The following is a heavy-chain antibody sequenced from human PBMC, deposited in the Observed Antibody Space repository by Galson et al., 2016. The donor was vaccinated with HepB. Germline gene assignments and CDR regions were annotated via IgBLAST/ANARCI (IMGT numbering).Heavy chain of an antibody. Sequence: TLSLTCSVSGGAISIGSHYWSWIRQPAGKGLARIGGVYSSGSTNYTAFLKSPVTTSVDTSKNQFSLRLSAVTAADTAVYYCARDVGGAVKTHRTYDHYYYMDVWGKGTTVTVSS. J-gene: IGHJ6*03. D-gene: IGHD3-16*01. CDR3: ARDVGGAVKTHRTYDHYYYMDV. CDR1: GGAISIGSHY. V-gene: IGHV4-61*02. CDR2: VYSSGST.